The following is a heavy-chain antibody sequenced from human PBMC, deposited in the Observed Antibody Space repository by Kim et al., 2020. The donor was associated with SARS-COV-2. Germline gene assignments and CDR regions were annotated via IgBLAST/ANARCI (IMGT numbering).Heavy chain of an antibody. CDR2: IWPGDSDT. D-gene: IGHD2-21*01. J-gene: IGHJ4*02. Sequence: GESLKISCTGSGYNFASYWIAWVRQMPGKGLEGMGIIWPGDSDTRYSPSFQGQVTFSADKSSSTAYLQWSNLKASDTAIYYCARLVPGENYLDYWGQGTLITVSS. CDR3: ARLVPGENYLDY. V-gene: IGHV5-51*01. CDR1: GYNFASYW.